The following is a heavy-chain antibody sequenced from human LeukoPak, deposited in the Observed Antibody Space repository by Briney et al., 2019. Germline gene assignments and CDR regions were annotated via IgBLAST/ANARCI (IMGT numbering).Heavy chain of an antibody. V-gene: IGHV1-69*04. J-gene: IGHJ5*02. CDR3: ARDLGPRGQRIAAAGTGGYNWFDP. D-gene: IGHD6-13*01. CDR1: GGTFSSYA. CDR2: IIPILGIA. Sequence: VASVKVSCKASGGTFSSYAISWVRQAPGQGLEWMGRIIPILGIANYAQKFQGRVTITADESTSTAYMELSSLRSEDTAVYYCARDLGPRGQRIAAAGTGGYNWFDPWGQGTLVTVSS.